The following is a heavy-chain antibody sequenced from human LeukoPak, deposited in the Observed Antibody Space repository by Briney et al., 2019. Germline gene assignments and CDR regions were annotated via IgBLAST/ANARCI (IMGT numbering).Heavy chain of an antibody. CDR2: INAGNGNT. J-gene: IGHJ3*02. CDR3: ARDRAPKTVTSEVDAFDI. CDR1: EYTFASYA. V-gene: IGHV1-3*03. D-gene: IGHD4-17*01. Sequence: ASVKVSCKAPEYTFASYAIHWVRQAPGQSLEWMGWINAGNGNTKYSEEFQGRVTITRDTSATTVYMELSSLRSEDMAVYYCARDRAPKTVTSEVDAFDIWGQGTMVTVSS.